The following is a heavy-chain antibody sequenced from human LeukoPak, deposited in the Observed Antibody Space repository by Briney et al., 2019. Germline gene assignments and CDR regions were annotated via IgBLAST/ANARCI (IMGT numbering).Heavy chain of an antibody. CDR3: ARDREAGDAFDI. V-gene: IGHV1-2*02. CDR2: INPNSGGT. Sequence: ASVKVSCKASGYTFTGYYMHWVRQATGQGLEWMGWINPNSGGTNYAQKFQGRVTMTRDTSISTAYMELSRLRSDDTAVYYCARDREAGDAFDIWGQGTMVTVSS. J-gene: IGHJ3*02. CDR1: GYTFTGYY. D-gene: IGHD6-19*01.